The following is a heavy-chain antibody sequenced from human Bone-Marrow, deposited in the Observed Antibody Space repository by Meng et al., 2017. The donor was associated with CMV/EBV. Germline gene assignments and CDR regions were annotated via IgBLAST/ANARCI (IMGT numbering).Heavy chain of an antibody. D-gene: IGHD3-22*01. J-gene: IGHJ4*02. Sequence: FRSYAMSWVRQAPGKGLEWVSGMSGSGGSTYYADSVKGRFTISRDNSKNTLYLQMNSLRAEDTAVYYCAKDGPIGYDSSGYYLYYFDYWGQGTLVTVSS. V-gene: IGHV3-23*01. CDR1: FRSYA. CDR3: AKDGPIGYDSSGYYLYYFDY. CDR2: MSGSGGST.